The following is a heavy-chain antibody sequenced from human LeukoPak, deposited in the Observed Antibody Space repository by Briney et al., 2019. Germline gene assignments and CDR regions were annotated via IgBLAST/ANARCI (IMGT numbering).Heavy chain of an antibody. CDR1: GGSFSGYY. Sequence: SETLSLTCAVYGGSFSGYYWSWIRQPPGKGLEWIGEINHSGSTNYNPSLKSRVTISVDTSKNQFSLKLSSVTAADTVVYYCARSDGYGLVGIWGQGTMVTVSS. CDR2: INHSGST. CDR3: ARSDGYGLVGI. J-gene: IGHJ3*02. D-gene: IGHD3-10*01. V-gene: IGHV4-34*01.